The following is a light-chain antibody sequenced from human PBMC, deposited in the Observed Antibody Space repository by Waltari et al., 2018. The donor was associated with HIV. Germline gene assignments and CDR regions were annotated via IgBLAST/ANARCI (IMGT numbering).Light chain of an antibody. CDR1: SRDVGAYNF. V-gene: IGLV2-8*01. Sequence: QSALTQPPSASGSPGQSVTFSCTGTSRDVGAYNFVSWYQQHPGKAPTLIIYGVNRRPSGAPDRFSGSKSGNTASLTVSGLQADDEADYYCSSYAGPNHLLFGGGTKLTVL. CDR2: GVN. CDR3: SSYAGPNHLL. J-gene: IGLJ2*01.